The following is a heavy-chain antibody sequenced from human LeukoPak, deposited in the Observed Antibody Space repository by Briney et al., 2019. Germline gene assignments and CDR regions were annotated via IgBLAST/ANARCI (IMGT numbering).Heavy chain of an antibody. V-gene: IGHV3-66*01. CDR1: GFTVSSNY. Sequence: GSLRLSCAASGFTVSSNYMSWVRQAPGKGLEWVSVIYSGGSTYYADSVKGRFTISRDNSKNTLYLQMNSLRAEDTAVYYCASLRGSYSLYFDYWGQGTLVTVSS. J-gene: IGHJ4*02. CDR3: ASLRGSYSLYFDY. CDR2: IYSGGST. D-gene: IGHD1-26*01.